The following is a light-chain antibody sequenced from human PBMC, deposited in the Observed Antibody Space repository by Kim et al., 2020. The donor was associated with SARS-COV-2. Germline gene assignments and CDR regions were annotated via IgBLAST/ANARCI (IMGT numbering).Light chain of an antibody. CDR3: QQHYIYPLT. V-gene: IGKV1-8*01. Sequence: ASAGDRVTTTCRASQDISNSLAWYQQKPGKAPELLIYDAFTLQSGVSPRFSGSRSGTDFTLTISSLQSEDSATYYCQQHYIYPLTFGGGTKVDIK. J-gene: IGKJ4*01. CDR2: DAF. CDR1: QDISNS.